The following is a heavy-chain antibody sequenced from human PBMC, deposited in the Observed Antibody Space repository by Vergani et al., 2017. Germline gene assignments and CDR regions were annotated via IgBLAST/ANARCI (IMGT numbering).Heavy chain of an antibody. CDR3: ACGRQIYSSGLDY. V-gene: IGHV4-34*01. D-gene: IGHD6-19*01. CDR1: GGSFSGYY. CDR2: INHSGST. J-gene: IGHJ4*02. Sequence: QVQLQQGGAGLLKPSETLSLTCAVYGGSFSGYYWSWIRQPPGKGLVWIGEINHSGSTNYNPSLESRVTISVDTSQNKFSLKLSVVTAANTAVYYCACGRQIYSSGLDYWGQGTLVTVSS.